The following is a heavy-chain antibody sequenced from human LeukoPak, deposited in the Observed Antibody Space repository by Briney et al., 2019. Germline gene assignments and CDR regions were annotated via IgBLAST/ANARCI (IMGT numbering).Heavy chain of an antibody. V-gene: IGHV4-39*01. CDR1: GGSISSSGFY. Sequence: SETLSLTCTVSGGSISSSGFYWGWIRQPPGKGLEWIGSLYYSGNTYYNPSLKSRVTISVDTSKSQFSLKLSSVTATDTAVYYCARYYYGSGSYIWFDPWGQGTLVTVSS. CDR3: ARYYYGSGSYIWFDP. D-gene: IGHD3-10*01. J-gene: IGHJ5*02. CDR2: LYYSGNT.